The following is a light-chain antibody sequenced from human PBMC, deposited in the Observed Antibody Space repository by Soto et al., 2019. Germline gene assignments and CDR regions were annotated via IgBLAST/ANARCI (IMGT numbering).Light chain of an antibody. CDR1: QSVSSSY. J-gene: IGKJ1*01. CDR2: GAS. Sequence: EVVLTQSRVTLSLSPWERATLSCSGSQSVSSSYLAWYQQKPGQAPRLLIYGASSRATGIPDRFSGSGSGTDFTLTISRLEPEDFAVYYCQQYGSSPWTFGQGTKVDIK. CDR3: QQYGSSPWT. V-gene: IGKV3-20*01.